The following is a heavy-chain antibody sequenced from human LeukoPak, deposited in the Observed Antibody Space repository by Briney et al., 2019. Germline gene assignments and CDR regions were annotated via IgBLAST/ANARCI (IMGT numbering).Heavy chain of an antibody. V-gene: IGHV1-69*13. D-gene: IGHD2-2*02. J-gene: IGHJ3*02. CDR1: GGTFSSYA. CDR2: IIPIFGTA. Sequence: ASVKVSCKASGGTFSSYAISWVRQAPGQGLEWMGGIIPIFGTANYAQKFQGRVTITADESTSTAYMELSSLRSEDTAVYYCAVDCSSTSCYTGTTGDIWGQGTMVTVSS. CDR3: AVDCSSTSCYTGTTGDI.